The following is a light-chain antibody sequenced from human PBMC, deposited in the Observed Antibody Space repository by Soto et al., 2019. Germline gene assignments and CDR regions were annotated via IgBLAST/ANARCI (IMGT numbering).Light chain of an antibody. V-gene: IGLV2-8*01. CDR1: SSDVGGYNY. CDR3: TSYEGSNNVVV. Sequence: QSALTQPPSASGSPGQSVTISCTGTSSDVGGYNYVYWYQQHPGKAPKLMIYEVTKRPSGVPDRFSGSKSGNTASLTVSGLQSEDEADYYCTSYEGSNNVVVFGGGTQLTVL. J-gene: IGLJ2*01. CDR2: EVT.